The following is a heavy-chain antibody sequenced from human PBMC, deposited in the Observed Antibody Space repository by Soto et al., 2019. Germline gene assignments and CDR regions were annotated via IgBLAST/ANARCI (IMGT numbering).Heavy chain of an antibody. CDR1: GGSISSGGYY. CDR3: AIYDSSGSRGFQH. Sequence: QVQLQESGPGLVKPSQTLSLTCTVSGGSISSGGYYWSWIPQHPGKGLEWIGYIYYSGSTYYNPSPKSRVTISVDTSKNQFSLKLSSVTAADTAVYYFAIYDSSGSRGFQHWGQGTLVTVSS. D-gene: IGHD3-22*01. V-gene: IGHV4-31*03. CDR2: IYYSGST. J-gene: IGHJ1*01.